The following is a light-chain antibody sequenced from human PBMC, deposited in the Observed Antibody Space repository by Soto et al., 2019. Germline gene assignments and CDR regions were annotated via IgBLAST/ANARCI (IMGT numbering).Light chain of an antibody. Sequence: EIXLTQXPXTLSXXPGERATLSXRASQSISSSYLAWYQQKPGQAPRLLVYGASSRATGIPDRFSGSGSGTDFTLTISRLEPEDFAVYYCQQYGSSRFTFGPGTKVDIK. CDR1: QSISSSY. CDR2: GAS. CDR3: QQYGSSRFT. V-gene: IGKV3-20*01. J-gene: IGKJ3*01.